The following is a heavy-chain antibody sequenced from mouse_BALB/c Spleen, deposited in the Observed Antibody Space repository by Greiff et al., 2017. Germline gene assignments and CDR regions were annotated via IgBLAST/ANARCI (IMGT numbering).Heavy chain of an antibody. V-gene: IGHV2-9*02. D-gene: IGHD4-1*01. CDR3: AKTGTMDY. J-gene: IGHJ4*01. Sequence: VMLVESGPGLVAPSQSLSITCTVSGFSLTSYGVHWVRQPPGKGLEWLGVIWAGGSTNYNSALMSRLSISKDNSKSQVFLKMNRLQTDDTAMYCCAKTGTMDYWGQGTSVTVSS. CDR1: GFSLTSYG. CDR2: IWAGGST.